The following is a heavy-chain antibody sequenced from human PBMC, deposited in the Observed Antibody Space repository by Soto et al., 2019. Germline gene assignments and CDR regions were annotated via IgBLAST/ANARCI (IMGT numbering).Heavy chain of an antibody. D-gene: IGHD3-3*01. CDR1: GFTFSSYS. Sequence: PGGSLRLSCAASGFTFSSYSMNWVRQAPGKGLEWVSSISSSSSYIYYAGSVKGRFTISRDNAKNSLYLQMNSLRAEDTAVYYCARGNYDFWSGEGYYFDYWGQGTLVTVSS. J-gene: IGHJ4*02. CDR3: ARGNYDFWSGEGYYFDY. CDR2: ISSSSSYI. V-gene: IGHV3-21*01.